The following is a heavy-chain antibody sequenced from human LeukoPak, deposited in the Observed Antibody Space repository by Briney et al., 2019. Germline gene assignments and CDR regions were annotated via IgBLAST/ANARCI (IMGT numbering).Heavy chain of an antibody. CDR3: ARGSDIYSSGWYEDYFDY. D-gene: IGHD6-19*01. J-gene: IGHJ4*02. CDR2: ISYDGSNK. V-gene: IGHV3-30-3*01. CDR1: GFTFSSYA. Sequence: GGSLRLSCAASGFTFSSYAMHWVRQAPGKGLEWVAVISYDGSNKYYADSVKGRFTISRDNSKNTLYLQMNSLRAEDTAVYYCARGSDIYSSGWYEDYFDYWGQGTLVTVSS.